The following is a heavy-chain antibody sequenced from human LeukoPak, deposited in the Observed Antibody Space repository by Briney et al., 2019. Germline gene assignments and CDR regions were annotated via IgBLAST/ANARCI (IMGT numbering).Heavy chain of an antibody. CDR2: IYPGDSAI. J-gene: IGHJ3*02. CDR3: ARPRDDAFDI. V-gene: IGHV5-51*01. Sequence: GESLKISCKGSGYSFTSYWIGWVRQMPGKGLEWMGIIYPGDSAIRYSPSFQGQVTISADKSISTAYLQWSSLKASDTATYYCARPRDDAFDIWGQGTMVTVSS. CDR1: GYSFTSYW.